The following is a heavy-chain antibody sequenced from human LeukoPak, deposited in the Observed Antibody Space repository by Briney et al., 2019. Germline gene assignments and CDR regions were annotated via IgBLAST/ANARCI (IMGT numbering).Heavy chain of an antibody. CDR2: IFYSGST. V-gene: IGHV4-59*01. CDR3: ARGAGSGSSGFDI. Sequence: SETLSLTCTVSGGSISSYYWSWIRQPPGKGPEWIGYIFYSGSTNYNPSLKSRVTISVDTSKNQFSLKLSSVTAADTAVYYCARGAGSGSSGFDIWGQGTMVTVSS. CDR1: GGSISSYY. J-gene: IGHJ3*02. D-gene: IGHD3-10*01.